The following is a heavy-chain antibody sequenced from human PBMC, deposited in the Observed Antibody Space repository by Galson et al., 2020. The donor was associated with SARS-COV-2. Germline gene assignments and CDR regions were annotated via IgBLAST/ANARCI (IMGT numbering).Heavy chain of an antibody. CDR2: ISRTSSYI. CDR3: SSDLKQQLSPFDY. Sequence: GESLKISCAASGFTFSSYRMTWVRQAPGKGLECVSSISRTSSYIYYADSVTGRFTISRDNAKNSLYLQMNSLRAEDTAVYYCSSDLKQQLSPFDYWGQGTLVTVSS. D-gene: IGHD6-13*01. V-gene: IGHV3-21*01. J-gene: IGHJ4*02. CDR1: GFTFSSYR.